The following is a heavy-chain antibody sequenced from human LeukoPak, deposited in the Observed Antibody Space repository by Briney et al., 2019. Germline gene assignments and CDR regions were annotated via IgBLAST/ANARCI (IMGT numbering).Heavy chain of an antibody. CDR2: IYSGGST. J-gene: IGHJ4*02. D-gene: IGHD5-18*01. CDR3: ARDPGVYSYGFSYSYFDY. Sequence: GGSLRLSCAASGFTVSSNYMSWVRQAPGKGLEWVSVIYSGGSTYYADSVKGRFTISRDNSKNTLYLQMNSLRAEDTAVYYCARDPGVYSYGFSYSYFDYWGQGTLVTASS. CDR1: GFTVSSNY. V-gene: IGHV3-53*01.